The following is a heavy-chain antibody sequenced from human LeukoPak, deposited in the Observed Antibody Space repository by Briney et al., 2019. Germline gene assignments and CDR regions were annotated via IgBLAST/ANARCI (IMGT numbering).Heavy chain of an antibody. V-gene: IGHV1-18*01. CDR1: GYTFTSYG. Sequence: GASVKVSCKASGYTFTSYGISWVQQAPGQGLEWMGWISAYNGNTNYAQKLQGRVTMTTDTSTSTAYVELRSLRSDDTAVYYCAREGSAVATYNWFDPWGQGTLVTVSS. CDR3: AREGSAVATYNWFDP. CDR2: ISAYNGNT. J-gene: IGHJ5*02. D-gene: IGHD5-12*01.